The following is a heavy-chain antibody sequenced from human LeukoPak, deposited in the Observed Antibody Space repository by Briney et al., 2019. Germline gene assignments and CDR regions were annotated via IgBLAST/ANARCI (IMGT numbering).Heavy chain of an antibody. Sequence: GGSLRLSCAASGFTFSSYAMSWVRQAPGKGLEWVSAISGSGGSTYYADSVKGRFTISRDNSKNTLYLQMNSLRAEDTAVYYCAKPDYGGNTLLPDYWGQGTLVTVSS. CDR1: GFTFSSYA. CDR3: AKPDYGGNTLLPDY. V-gene: IGHV3-23*01. J-gene: IGHJ4*02. CDR2: ISGSGGST. D-gene: IGHD4-23*01.